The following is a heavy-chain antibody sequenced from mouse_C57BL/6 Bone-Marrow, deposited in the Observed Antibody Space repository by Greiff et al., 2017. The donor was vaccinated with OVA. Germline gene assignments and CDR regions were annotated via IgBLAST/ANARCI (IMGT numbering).Heavy chain of an antibody. CDR3: TTGGGWVAY. CDR2: LDPENGDT. J-gene: IGHJ3*01. CDR1: GFNIKDDY. Sequence: VQLQQSGAELVRPGASVKLSCTASGFNIKDDYMHWVKQRPEQGLEWIGWLDPENGDTEYASKFQGKATITADTSSNTAYLQLSSLTSENTAVYYCTTGGGWVAYWGQGTLVTVSA. V-gene: IGHV14-4*01.